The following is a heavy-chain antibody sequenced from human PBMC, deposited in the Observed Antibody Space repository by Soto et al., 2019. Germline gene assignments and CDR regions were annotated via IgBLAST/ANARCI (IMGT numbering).Heavy chain of an antibody. Sequence: GGSLRLSCAASGFTFSSYAMSWVRQAPGKGLEWVSAISGSGGSTYYADSVKGRFTISRDNSKNTLYLQMNSLRAEDKAVYYFESRGHGYYFDYWRQAILVTVS. CDR1: GFTFSSYA. V-gene: IGHV3-23*01. D-gene: IGHD3-10*01. CDR3: ESRGHGYYFDY. J-gene: IGHJ4*02. CDR2: ISGSGGST.